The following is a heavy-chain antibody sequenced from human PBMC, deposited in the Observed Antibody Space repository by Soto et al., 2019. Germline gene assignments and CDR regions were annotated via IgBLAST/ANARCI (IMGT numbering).Heavy chain of an antibody. CDR1: GFTFSDYW. Sequence: EVQLVESGGGLVQPGGSLRLSCAASGFTFSDYWMHWVRQTPGKGLMWVSRIHNDGRSTYNADSVKGRFTISRDNARKALYLKSYSLTAEDTAVYYWARSTWQNYFDYWGQGTLGTVSS. V-gene: IGHV3-74*02. CDR3: ARSTWQNYFDY. CDR2: IHNDGRST. J-gene: IGHJ4*02.